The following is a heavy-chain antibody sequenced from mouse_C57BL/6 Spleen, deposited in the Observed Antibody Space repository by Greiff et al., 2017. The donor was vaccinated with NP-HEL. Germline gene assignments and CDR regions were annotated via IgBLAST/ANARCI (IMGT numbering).Heavy chain of an antibody. CDR3: ALIYLGNAMDY. D-gene: IGHD2-1*01. V-gene: IGHV14-2*01. J-gene: IGHJ4*01. CDR1: GFNIKDYY. Sequence: EVQLQQSGAELVKPGATVTLSCTASGFNIKDYYMHWVKQRTEQGLEWIGRIDPEDGETKYAPKFPGKATITADTSSNTADLQLSSLTSEDTAVYYCALIYLGNAMDYWGQGTSVTVSS. CDR2: IDPEDGET.